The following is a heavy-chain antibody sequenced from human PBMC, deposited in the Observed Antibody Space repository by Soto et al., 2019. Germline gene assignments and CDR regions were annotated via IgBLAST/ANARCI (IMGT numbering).Heavy chain of an antibody. V-gene: IGHV3-11*05. CDR2: ITSSGSYT. D-gene: IGHD3-22*01. CDR3: AKDSSGYPGGYFDY. Sequence: PGGSLRLSCAASGLTFSDYYMSWIRQAPGKGLEWVSYITSSGSYTKYADSVKGRFTISRDNSKNSLYLQMNSLRAKDTAVYYCAKDSSGYPGGYFDYWGQGTLVTVSS. J-gene: IGHJ4*02. CDR1: GLTFSDYY.